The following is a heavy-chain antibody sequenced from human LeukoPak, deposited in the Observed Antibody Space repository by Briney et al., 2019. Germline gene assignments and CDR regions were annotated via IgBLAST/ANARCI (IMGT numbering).Heavy chain of an antibody. CDR3: ARADFSMVRGDSFGY. CDR2: INPNSGGT. V-gene: IGHV1-2*02. D-gene: IGHD3-10*01. J-gene: IGHJ4*02. CDR1: GYTFTSYG. Sequence: ASVKVSCKASGYTFTSYGISWVRQAPGQGLEWMGWINPNSGGTNYAQKFQGRVTMTRDTSISTAYMEPSRLRSDDTAVYYCARADFSMVRGDSFGYWGQGTLVTVSS.